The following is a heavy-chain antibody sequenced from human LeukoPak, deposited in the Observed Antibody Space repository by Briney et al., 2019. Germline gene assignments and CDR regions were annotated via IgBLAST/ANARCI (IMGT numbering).Heavy chain of an antibody. CDR3: ARGASAAAASFDY. D-gene: IGHD6-13*01. V-gene: IGHV3-48*03. CDR2: ISSSGSTI. J-gene: IGHJ4*02. CDR1: GFTLSRYE. Sequence: GGSQSLLCAASGFTLSRYEMNWVRQAPGEGLEWVSYISSSGSTIYYADSVKGRFTISRDNAKNSLYLQMNSLRADDTAVYYFARGASAAAASFDYWGQGTLVTVSS.